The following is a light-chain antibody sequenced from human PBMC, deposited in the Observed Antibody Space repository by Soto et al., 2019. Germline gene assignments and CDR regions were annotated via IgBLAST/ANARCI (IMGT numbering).Light chain of an antibody. CDR2: DAS. CDR1: QSVSSSY. V-gene: IGKV3D-20*01. CDR3: QHYVTSPYT. J-gene: IGKJ2*01. Sequence: EIVLTQSPATLSLSPGEGATLSCGASQSVSSSYLAWYQQKPGLAPRLLIYDASSRATGIPDRFSGSGSGTDFTLTISRLETEDFAVYYCQHYVTSPYTFGQGTKLEIK.